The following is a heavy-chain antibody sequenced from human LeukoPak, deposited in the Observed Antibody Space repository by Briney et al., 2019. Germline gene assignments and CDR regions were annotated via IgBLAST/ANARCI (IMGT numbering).Heavy chain of an antibody. J-gene: IGHJ4*02. D-gene: IGHD3-22*01. CDR2: ISSSGGRT. V-gene: IGHV3-23*01. CDR1: GFIFRSYA. Sequence: GGSLRLSCAASGFIFRSYAMSWVRQAPGGGLEWVSSISSSGGRTFYADSVKGRATISRDNSKNVLYLQVNSLRAEDTAVFYCANYYYDKSGYKNWGQGTLVTVSS. CDR3: ANYYYDKSGYKN.